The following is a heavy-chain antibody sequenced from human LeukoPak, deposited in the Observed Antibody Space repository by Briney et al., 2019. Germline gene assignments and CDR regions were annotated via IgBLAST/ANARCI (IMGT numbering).Heavy chain of an antibody. CDR1: GGSISSYY. Sequence: PSETLSLTCTVSGGSISSYYWSWIRQPPGKGLEWIGYIYYSGSTNYNPSLKSRVTISVDTSKNQFSLKLSSVTAADTAVYYCARALGGSSGSPSFDYWGQGTLVTVSS. CDR3: ARALGGSSGSPSFDY. CDR2: IYYSGST. J-gene: IGHJ4*02. D-gene: IGHD3-22*01. V-gene: IGHV4-59*01.